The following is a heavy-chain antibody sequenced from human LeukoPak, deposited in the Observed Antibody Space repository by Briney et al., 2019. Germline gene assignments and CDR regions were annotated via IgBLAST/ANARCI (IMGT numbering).Heavy chain of an antibody. CDR3: AREGLWFGELSFLLCDI. D-gene: IGHD3-10*01. CDR1: GFTFSSYS. CDR2: INSSSSTI. J-gene: IGHJ3*02. Sequence: GGSLRLSCAAPGFTFSSYSMNWVRQAPGKGLEWVSYINSSSSTIYYADSVKGRFTISRDNAKNSLYLQMNSLRDEDTAVYYCAREGLWFGELSFLLCDIWGQGTMVTVSS. V-gene: IGHV3-48*02.